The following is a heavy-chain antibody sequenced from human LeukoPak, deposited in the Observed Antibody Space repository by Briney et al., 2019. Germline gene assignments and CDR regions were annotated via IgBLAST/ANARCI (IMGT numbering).Heavy chain of an antibody. CDR2: IYSGGST. Sequence: GGSLRLSCAASGFTVSSNYMTWVRQAPGKGLEWVSVIYSGGSTDYADSVKGRFTISRDNSKNTLYLQMNRLRAEDTAVYYCARVYYFHDSSGYHCPLDYWGQGTLVTVSS. J-gene: IGHJ4*02. CDR1: GFTVSSNY. V-gene: IGHV3-66*01. CDR3: ARVYYFHDSSGYHCPLDY. D-gene: IGHD3-22*01.